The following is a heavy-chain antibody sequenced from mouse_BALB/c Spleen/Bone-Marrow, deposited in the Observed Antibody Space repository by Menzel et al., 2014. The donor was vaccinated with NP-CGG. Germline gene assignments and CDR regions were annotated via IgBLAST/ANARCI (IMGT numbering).Heavy chain of an antibody. CDR2: INPYNSDA. CDR3: GRSVYGSFDS. D-gene: IGHD2-1*01. J-gene: IGHJ2*01. V-gene: IGHV1-37*01. Sequence: VQLKESGPELVKHGTSVKISCKASGYSFTGYLMNWVKQSHGKSLEWIGRINPYNSDAFYNPKFKGKATLTVDKSSSTAHMDLLSLTSEDSAVYYCGRSVYGSFDSWGQGTTLTVSS. CDR1: GYSFTGYL.